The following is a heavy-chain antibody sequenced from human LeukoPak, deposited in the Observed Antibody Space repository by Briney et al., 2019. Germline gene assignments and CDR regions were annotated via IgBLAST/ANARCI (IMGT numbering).Heavy chain of an antibody. Sequence: SETLSLTCAVYGGSFSGYYWSWIRQPPGKGLEWIGEINHSGSTNYNPSLKSRVTISVDTSKNQISLKVTSVTAADTAIYYCSRLYSGTRPPDYWGQGTLVTVSS. D-gene: IGHD2-15*01. CDR2: INHSGST. CDR1: GGSFSGYY. CDR3: SRLYSGTRPPDY. J-gene: IGHJ4*02. V-gene: IGHV4-34*01.